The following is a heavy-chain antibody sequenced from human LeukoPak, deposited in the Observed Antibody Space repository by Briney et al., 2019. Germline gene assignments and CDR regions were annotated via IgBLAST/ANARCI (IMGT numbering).Heavy chain of an antibody. V-gene: IGHV1-2*02. D-gene: IGHD3-22*01. CDR3: ARGPPTIVVVITTGDFDS. CDR1: GYTFTGYY. Sequence: ASVKVSCKASGYTFTGYYIHWVRQAPGQGLERMGWINPNSGGTNYAQKFQGRVTMTRDTSISTAYMELRRLRSDDRAVYYCARGPPTIVVVITTGDFDSWGQGTLVTVSS. CDR2: INPNSGGT. J-gene: IGHJ4*02.